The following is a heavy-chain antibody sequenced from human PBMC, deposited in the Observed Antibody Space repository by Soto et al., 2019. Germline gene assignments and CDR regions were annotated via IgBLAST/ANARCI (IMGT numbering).Heavy chain of an antibody. CDR2: IVSNGGST. CDR1: GFTFSSYA. J-gene: IGHJ4*02. V-gene: IGHV3-64*01. D-gene: IGHD5-12*01. CDR3: ARGSNGYHFDY. Sequence: EVQLVESGGDLVQPGGSLRLSCAASGFTFSSYAMHWVRQAPGKGLEYVSAIVSNGGSTSYANSVKGRFTISRDNSKNTLYLQMGSLRAEDMAVYFFARGSNGYHFDYWGQGTLVTVSS.